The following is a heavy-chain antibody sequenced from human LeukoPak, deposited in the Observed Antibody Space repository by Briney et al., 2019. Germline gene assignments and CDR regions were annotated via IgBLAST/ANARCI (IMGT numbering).Heavy chain of an antibody. CDR2: ISAYNGNT. J-gene: IGHJ4*02. Sequence: ASVKVSCKASGYTFTSYGISWVRQAPGQGLEWMGWISAYNGNTNYAQKLHGRVTMPTAPSTSPAYMELRSLRSDDTAVYYCARVAVVPAPFDYWGQGTLVTVSS. V-gene: IGHV1-18*01. CDR3: ARVAVVPAPFDY. CDR1: GYTFTSYG. D-gene: IGHD2-21*01.